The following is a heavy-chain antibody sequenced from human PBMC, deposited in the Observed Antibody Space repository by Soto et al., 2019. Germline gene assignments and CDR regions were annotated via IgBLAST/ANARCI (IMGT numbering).Heavy chain of an antibody. CDR3: ARYPKPYDSSGYYYY. Sequence: GGSLRLSCAASGFTFSTYAMAWVRQAPGKGLEWVSGVSASGLNTDYADPVKGRFYISRDNSKNTVSLHMNSLGAEDTAVYYCARYPKPYDSSGYYYYWGQGTLVTVSS. CDR1: GFTFSTYA. D-gene: IGHD3-22*01. V-gene: IGHV3-23*01. CDR2: VSASGLNT. J-gene: IGHJ4*02.